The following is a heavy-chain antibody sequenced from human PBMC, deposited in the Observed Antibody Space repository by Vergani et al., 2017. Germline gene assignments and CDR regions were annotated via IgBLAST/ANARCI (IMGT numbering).Heavy chain of an antibody. CDR1: GYSIGSGFY. CDR3: ARSQGDYWYLDL. J-gene: IGHJ2*01. Sequence: QVRLEESGPGLVKPSETLSLTCSVSGYSIGSGFYWVWILQSPGEGLQCLTSIHNRGKTYHNPSLKSRVSVSLDTSKNRFSLNLTSVTATDTAVYYCARSQGDYWYLDLWGPGSLVTVSS. D-gene: IGHD2-21*01. V-gene: IGHV4-38-2*01. CDR2: IHNRGKT.